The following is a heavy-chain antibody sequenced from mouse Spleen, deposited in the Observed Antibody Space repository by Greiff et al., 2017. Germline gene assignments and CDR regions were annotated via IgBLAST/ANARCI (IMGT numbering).Heavy chain of an antibody. V-gene: IGHV1-52*01. J-gene: IGHJ3*01. CDR2: IDPSDSET. CDR3: AKGNYVSWFAY. D-gene: IGHD2-1*01. Sequence: QVQLKQPGAELVRPGSSVKLSCKASGYTFTSYWMHWVKQRPIQGLEWIGNIDPSDSETHYNQKFKDKATLTVDKSSSTAYMQLSSLTSEDSAVYYCAKGNYVSWFAYWGQGTLVTVSA. CDR1: GYTFTSYW.